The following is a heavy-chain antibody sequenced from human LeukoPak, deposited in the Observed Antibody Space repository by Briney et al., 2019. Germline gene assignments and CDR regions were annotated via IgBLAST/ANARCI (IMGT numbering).Heavy chain of an antibody. CDR3: AHSRDLSSSWYRGPAYFQH. CDR1: GFSLSTSGVG. J-gene: IGHJ1*01. D-gene: IGHD6-13*01. Sequence: SGPTLVNPTQTLTLTCTFSGFSLSTSGVGVGWIRQPPGKALEWLALIYWNDDKRYSPSLKSRLTITKDTSKNQVVLTMTNTDPVDTATYYCAHSRDLSSSWYRGPAYFQHWGQGTLVTVSS. V-gene: IGHV2-5*01. CDR2: IYWNDDK.